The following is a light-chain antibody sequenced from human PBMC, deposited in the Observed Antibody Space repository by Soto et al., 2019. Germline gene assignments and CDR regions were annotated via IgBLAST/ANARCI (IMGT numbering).Light chain of an antibody. Sequence: DIQMTHSPSSLSASVGDIVTITCRASQSISSYLNWYQQKPGKAPKLLIYAASSLQSGVPSRFSGSGSGTQFTLTISSLQPGDSATYYCQQYNSYSWTFGQGTKVDIK. CDR3: QQYNSYSWT. J-gene: IGKJ1*01. V-gene: IGKV1-39*01. CDR2: AAS. CDR1: QSISSY.